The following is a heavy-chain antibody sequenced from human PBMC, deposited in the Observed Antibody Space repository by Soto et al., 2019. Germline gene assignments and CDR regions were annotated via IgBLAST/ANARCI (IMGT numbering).Heavy chain of an antibody. J-gene: IGHJ6*03. CDR2: INHSGST. D-gene: IGHD2-2*01. V-gene: IGHV4-34*01. Sequence: SETLSLTCAVYGGSFSGYYWSWIRQPPGKGLEWIGEINHSGSTNYNPSLKSRVTISVDTSKNQFSLKLSSVTAADTAVYYCGRVKIYCSSTSCYFYYYYYMDVWGKGTTVTVSS. CDR3: GRVKIYCSSTSCYFYYYYYMDV. CDR1: GGSFSGYY.